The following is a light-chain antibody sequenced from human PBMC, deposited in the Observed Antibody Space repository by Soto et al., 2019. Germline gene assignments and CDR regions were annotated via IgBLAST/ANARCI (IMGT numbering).Light chain of an antibody. V-gene: IGLV2-8*01. CDR1: SSDVGGYNY. CDR2: EVN. Sequence: QSALTQPPSASGSPGQSVTISCTGTSSDVGGYNYLSWYQQHPGKAPKLMIYEVNKRPSGVPDRFSGSKSGNTASLTVSGLQAEDEADYYCSSYAGTNNRVVFGGGTKVTVL. CDR3: SSYAGTNNRVV. J-gene: IGLJ2*01.